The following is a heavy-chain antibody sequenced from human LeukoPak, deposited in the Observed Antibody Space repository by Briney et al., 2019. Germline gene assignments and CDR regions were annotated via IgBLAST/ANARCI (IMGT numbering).Heavy chain of an antibody. D-gene: IGHD6-13*01. V-gene: IGHV6-1*01. CDR2: TYYGSKWYN. CDR3: ARDRYSSSWRYRATGFDY. CDR1: GDSVSSNSAA. J-gene: IGHJ4*02. Sequence: SQTLSLTFAISGDSVSSNSAAWNWIRQSPSRGLEWLGSTYYGSKWYNDYAVSVKSRITINPDTSKNQFSLQLNSVTPEDTAVYYCARDRYSSSWRYRATGFDYWGQGTLVTVSS.